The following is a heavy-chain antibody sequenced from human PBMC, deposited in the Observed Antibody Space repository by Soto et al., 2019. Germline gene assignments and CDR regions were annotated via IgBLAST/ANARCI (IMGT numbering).Heavy chain of an antibody. V-gene: IGHV3-23*01. D-gene: IGHD6-19*01. Sequence: GGSLRLSCVASGIEFSNHAMSWVRQAPGKGLEWVSISSASGRSRYHADSVKGRFTISRDNSKNTLYLHMTNLRAEDTAVYYCAKDGNWLDVYFDVWGQGTPVTAPQ. J-gene: IGHJ4*02. CDR1: GIEFSNHA. CDR2: SSASGRSR. CDR3: AKDGNWLDVYFDV.